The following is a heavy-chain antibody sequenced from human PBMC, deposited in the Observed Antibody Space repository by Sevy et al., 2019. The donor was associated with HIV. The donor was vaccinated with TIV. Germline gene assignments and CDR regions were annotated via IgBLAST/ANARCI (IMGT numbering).Heavy chain of an antibody. Sequence: GGSLRLSCVTSGFTFSSYAMSWVRQTPGKGLEWVSAIGGSADYTYYADSVNGRFTISRDNSKNTLYLQMNGLRAEDTAVYYCAKEVSEHSYYDYWGQGTLVTVSS. D-gene: IGHD3-10*01. CDR3: AKEVSEHSYYDY. V-gene: IGHV3-23*01. CDR1: GFTFSSYA. CDR2: IGGSADYT. J-gene: IGHJ4*02.